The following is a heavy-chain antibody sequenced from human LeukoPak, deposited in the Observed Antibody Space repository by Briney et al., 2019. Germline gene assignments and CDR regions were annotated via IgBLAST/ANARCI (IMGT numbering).Heavy chain of an antibody. CDR1: GFTFSSYW. J-gene: IGHJ6*03. CDR2: IKQDGSEK. V-gene: IGHV3-7*01. D-gene: IGHD6-6*01. Sequence: GGSLRLSCAASGFTFSSYWMSWVRQAPGKGLEWVANIKQDGSEKYYVDSVKGRFTISRDNAKNSLYLQMNSLRAEDTAVYYCARGPGKIIAARPCSGSDDYYYMDVWGKGTTVTVSS. CDR3: ARGPGKIIAARPCSGSDDYYYMDV.